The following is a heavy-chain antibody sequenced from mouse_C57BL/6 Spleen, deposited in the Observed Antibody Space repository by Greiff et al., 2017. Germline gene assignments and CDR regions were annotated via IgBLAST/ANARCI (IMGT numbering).Heavy chain of an antibody. CDR1: GFTFSSYG. CDR2: ISSGGSYT. D-gene: IGHD1-1*01. Sequence: EVQLVESGGDLVKPGGSLKLSCAASGFTFSSYGMSWVRQTPDKRLEWVATISSGGSYTYYPDSVKGRFTISRDNAKNTLYLQMSSLKSEDTAMYYCAREGSGYYYAMDYWGQGTSVTVSS. J-gene: IGHJ4*01. CDR3: AREGSGYYYAMDY. V-gene: IGHV5-6*01.